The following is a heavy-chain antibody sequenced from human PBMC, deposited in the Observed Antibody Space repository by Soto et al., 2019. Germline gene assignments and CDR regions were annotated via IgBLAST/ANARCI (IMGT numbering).Heavy chain of an antibody. CDR3: ARCSSGWYNWFDP. D-gene: IGHD6-19*01. V-gene: IGHV4-34*01. CDR2: INHSGST. CDR1: GGSFSGYY. Sequence: NPSETLSLTCAVYGGSFSGYYWSWIRQPPGKGLEWIGEINHSGSTNYNPSLKSRVTISVDTSKNQFSLKLSSVTAADTAVYYCARCSSGWYNWFDPWGQGTLVTVSS. J-gene: IGHJ5*02.